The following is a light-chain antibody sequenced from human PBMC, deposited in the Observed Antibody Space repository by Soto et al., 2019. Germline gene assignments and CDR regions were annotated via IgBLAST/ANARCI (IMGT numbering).Light chain of an antibody. CDR3: SSFTSSNRV. Sequence: QSVLTQPDSVSGSPGQSITISCTGTSSDVGDYNYVSWYQQHPGRAPKLMIYEVSNRPSGVSNRFSGSKSGNTASLTISGLQAEDEADYHCSSFTSSNRVFGGGTQLTVL. CDR1: SSDVGDYNY. V-gene: IGLV2-14*01. CDR2: EVS. J-gene: IGLJ3*02.